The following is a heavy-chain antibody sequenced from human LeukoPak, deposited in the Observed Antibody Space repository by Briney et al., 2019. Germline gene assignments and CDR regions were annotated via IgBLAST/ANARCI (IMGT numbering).Heavy chain of an antibody. J-gene: IGHJ4*02. D-gene: IGHD2/OR15-2a*01. CDR3: AKVGTVYFPLDF. Sequence: GGSLRLSCAASGFTFTSSAMSWVRQAPGKGLEWVSAISGRSGTTYYADSVKGRFTISRDNSKNTLYLQMNSLRAGDTAVYYCAKVGTVYFPLDFWGQGTLVTVSS. V-gene: IGHV3-23*01. CDR2: ISGRSGTT. CDR1: GFTFTSSA.